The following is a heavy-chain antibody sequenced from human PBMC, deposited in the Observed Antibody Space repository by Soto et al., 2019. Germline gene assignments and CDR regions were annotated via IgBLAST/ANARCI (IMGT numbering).Heavy chain of an antibody. V-gene: IGHV4-4*02. CDR1: GDSISSYNW. CDR3: ARREGDCRGGSCPYYHD. J-gene: IGHJ4*02. Sequence: QVHLQESGPRLVKPSETLSLTCDVSGDSISSYNWWTWVRQTPGKGLEWIGEVYHSGNTNYNPSLKSRVTISVNKSRNHFSLSLTSVTAADTAVYYCARREGDCRGGSCPYYHDWGQGTLVTASS. D-gene: IGHD2-15*01. CDR2: VYHSGNT.